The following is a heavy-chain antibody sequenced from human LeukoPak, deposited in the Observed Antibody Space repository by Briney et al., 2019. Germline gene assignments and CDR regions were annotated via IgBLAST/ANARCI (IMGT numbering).Heavy chain of an antibody. Sequence: SGGSLRLSCAASGFTFSSYAMSWVRQAPGKGLEWVSAISGSGASTYYADSVKGRFTISRDNSKNTLYLQMNSLRAEDTAVYYCAKRGVVVMSFDYWGQGALVTVSS. CDR2: ISGSGAST. CDR3: AKRGVVVMSFDY. CDR1: GFTFSSYA. J-gene: IGHJ4*02. D-gene: IGHD3-22*01. V-gene: IGHV3-23*01.